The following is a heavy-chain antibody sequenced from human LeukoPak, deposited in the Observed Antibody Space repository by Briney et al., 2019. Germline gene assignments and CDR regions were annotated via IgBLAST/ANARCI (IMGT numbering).Heavy chain of an antibody. Sequence: SETLSLTCTVSGGSISSGSYYWSWLRPPAGKGLEWIGRIYTSGSTNYNPSLKRRVTISVDTSKNQFSLKLSSVTAADTAVYYCARGSDYYDSSGYYLAYYFDYWGQGTLVTVSS. V-gene: IGHV4-61*02. CDR3: ARGSDYYDSSGYYLAYYFDY. D-gene: IGHD3-22*01. CDR1: GGSISSGSYY. J-gene: IGHJ4*02. CDR2: IYTSGST.